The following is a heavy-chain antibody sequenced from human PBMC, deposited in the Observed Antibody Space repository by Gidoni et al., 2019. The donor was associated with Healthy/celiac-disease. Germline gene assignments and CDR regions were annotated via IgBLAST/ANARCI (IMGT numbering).Heavy chain of an antibody. Sequence: QVQLQQWGAGLLKPSETLSLTCAVYGGSFSGYYWCWTRQPPGKGLEWIGEINHSGSTNYNPSLKSRVTISVDTSKNQFSLKLSSVTAADTAVYYCARVKSQRWRQLREGEIMRYFDYWGQGTLVTVSS. J-gene: IGHJ4*02. V-gene: IGHV4-34*01. D-gene: IGHD3-16*01. CDR1: GGSFSGYY. CDR2: INHSGST. CDR3: ARVKSQRWRQLREGEIMRYFDY.